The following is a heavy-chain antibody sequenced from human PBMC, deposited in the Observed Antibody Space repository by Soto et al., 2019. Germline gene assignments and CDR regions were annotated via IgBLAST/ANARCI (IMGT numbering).Heavy chain of an antibody. CDR2: ISAYYGNT. V-gene: IGHV1-18*04. CDR1: GYTFTSYG. CDR3: ARARGWDLLSYCFGS. Sequence: ASVKVSCKASGYTFTSYGISWVRKAPGHGLECMGWISAYYGNTNYAQELQRRVITTADTSTRTAYKELRSLRSDDTAVYYCARARGWDLLSYCFGSWGDLPLITVSS. J-gene: IGHJ5*01. D-gene: IGHD1-26*01.